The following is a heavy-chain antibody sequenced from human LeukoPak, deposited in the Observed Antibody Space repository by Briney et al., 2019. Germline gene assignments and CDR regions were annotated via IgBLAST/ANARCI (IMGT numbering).Heavy chain of an antibody. V-gene: IGHV4-38-2*02. D-gene: IGHD5-18*01. CDR1: GFSISSGHY. CDR3: ARIFIRNGYSSYFDC. Sequence: PSETLSLTCSVSGFSISSGHYWGWVRQPPGAGLEWIGSVYQSGTTYYNPSLKSRVTTSVDMSKNQFSLRLRPVTAADTAVYYCARIFIRNGYSSYFDCWGQGTLVTVSS. J-gene: IGHJ4*02. CDR2: VYQSGTT.